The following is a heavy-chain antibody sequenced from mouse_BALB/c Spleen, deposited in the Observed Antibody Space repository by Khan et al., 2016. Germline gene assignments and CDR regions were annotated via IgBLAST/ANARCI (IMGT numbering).Heavy chain of an antibody. CDR1: GFSLSTSGMG. CDR3: ARIEGYRYDVRYFDY. V-gene: IGHV8-8*01. D-gene: IGHD2-12*01. CDR2: IWWDDVK. Sequence: QVTLKESGPGILQPSQTLSLTCSFSGFSLSTSGMGVGWIRQPSGKGLEWLAHIWWDDVKRYNPGLKSRLTISKDTHSSQVFLKIASVDTADTATYYCARIEGYRYDVRYFDYWGQGTTLTVSS. J-gene: IGHJ2*01.